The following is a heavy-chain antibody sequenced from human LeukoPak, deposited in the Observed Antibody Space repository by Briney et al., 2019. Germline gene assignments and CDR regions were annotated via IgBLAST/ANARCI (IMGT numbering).Heavy chain of an antibody. J-gene: IGHJ4*02. D-gene: IGHD4/OR15-4a*01. CDR2: ISGSGDNT. CDR3: ARRAGAYSHPYDY. CDR1: GFTFSSFA. V-gene: IGHV3-23*01. Sequence: GGSLRLSCAASGFTFSSFAMNWVRQAPGQGLEWVSIISGSGDNTHYSDSVKGRFTISRDNSKNTLYLQMNSLRAEDTAVYYCARRAGAYSHPYDYWGRGTLVTVSS.